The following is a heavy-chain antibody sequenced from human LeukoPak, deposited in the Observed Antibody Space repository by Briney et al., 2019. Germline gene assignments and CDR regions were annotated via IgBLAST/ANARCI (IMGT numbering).Heavy chain of an antibody. CDR2: INHSGST. CDR3: TRAAGSTTSNDAFDI. D-gene: IGHD1-1*01. Sequence: SETLSLTCAVYGGSFSGYYWSWIRQPPGKGLEWIGEINHSGSTYYNAPLKSRVTISVDTSKNQFSLKVSSVTAADTAVYYCTRAAGSTTSNDAFDIWGQGTMVTVSS. V-gene: IGHV4-34*01. J-gene: IGHJ3*02. CDR1: GGSFSGYY.